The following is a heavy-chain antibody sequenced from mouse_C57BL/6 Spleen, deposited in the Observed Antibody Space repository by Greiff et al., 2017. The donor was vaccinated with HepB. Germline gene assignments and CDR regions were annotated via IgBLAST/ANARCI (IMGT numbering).Heavy chain of an antibody. D-gene: IGHD3-3*01. V-gene: IGHV5-4*01. CDR1: GFTFSSYA. CDR2: ISDGGSYT. J-gene: IGHJ2*01. CDR3: ARERGTGYFDY. Sequence: EVKLVESGGGLVKPGGSLKLSCAASGFTFSSYAMSWVRQTPEKRLEWVATISDGGSYTYYPDNVKGRFTISRDNAKNHLYLQMSHLKSEDTAMYYCARERGTGYFDYWGQGTTLTVSS.